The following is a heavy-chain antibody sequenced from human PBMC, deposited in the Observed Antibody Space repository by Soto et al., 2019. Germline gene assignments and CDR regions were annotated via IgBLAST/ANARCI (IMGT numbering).Heavy chain of an antibody. Sequence: ASVKVSCKASGFTFTSSAVQWVRQARGQRLEWIGWIVVGSGNTNYAQKFQERVTITRDMSTSTAYMELSSLRSEDTAVYYCAADRGPPAERSSGWYGDYYGMDVWGQGTTVTVSS. CDR1: GFTFTSSA. V-gene: IGHV1-58*01. D-gene: IGHD6-19*01. CDR3: AADRGPPAERSSGWYGDYYGMDV. CDR2: IVVGSGNT. J-gene: IGHJ6*02.